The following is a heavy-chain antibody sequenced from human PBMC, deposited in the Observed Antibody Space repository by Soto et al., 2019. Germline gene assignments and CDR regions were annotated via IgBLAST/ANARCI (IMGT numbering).Heavy chain of an antibody. D-gene: IGHD6-19*01. Sequence: SETLSLTCTVSGGSISSYYWSWIRQPPGKGLEWIGYIYYSGSTNYNPSLNSRVTISVDTSKNQFSLKLSSVTAADTAVYYCARQDYSSGYDYWGQGTLVTVSS. CDR3: ARQDYSSGYDY. CDR2: IYYSGST. CDR1: GGSISSYY. V-gene: IGHV4-59*08. J-gene: IGHJ4*02.